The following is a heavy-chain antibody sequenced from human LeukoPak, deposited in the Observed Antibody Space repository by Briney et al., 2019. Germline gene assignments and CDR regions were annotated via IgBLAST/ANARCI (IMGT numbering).Heavy chain of an antibody. Sequence: GGSLRLSCAASGFTFSDYAMTWVRQAPGKGLEWVATISGSGVMTYYADSVKGRFTVSRDNSKNTLYLQMNSLRAEDTAVYYCAKDSMVRGVMVAYYYYYMDVWGKGTTVTISS. V-gene: IGHV3-23*01. CDR3: AKDSMVRGVMVAYYYYYMDV. J-gene: IGHJ6*03. CDR1: GFTFSDYA. D-gene: IGHD3-10*01. CDR2: ISGSGVMT.